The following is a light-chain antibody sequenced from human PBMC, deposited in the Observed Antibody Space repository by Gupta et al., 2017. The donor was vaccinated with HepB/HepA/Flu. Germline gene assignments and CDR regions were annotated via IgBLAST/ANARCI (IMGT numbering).Light chain of an antibody. CDR3: QQRDSTPFT. CDR2: GAS. Sequence: DILMTQSPSSLSASVGDRVTITCRPGQTINIYLSWYQQKSGRAPQLVIYGASNSSSGVPSRFSGSGSGTDFTLTISRLQPEDVATYYCQQRDSTPFTFGHGTIVEIK. J-gene: IGKJ3*01. V-gene: IGKV1-39*01. CDR1: QTINIY.